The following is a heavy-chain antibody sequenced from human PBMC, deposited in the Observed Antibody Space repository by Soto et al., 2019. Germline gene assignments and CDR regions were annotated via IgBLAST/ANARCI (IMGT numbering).Heavy chain of an antibody. CDR1: GYTFTSYG. CDR3: ATTTGAYYDFWSGHPDAFDI. V-gene: IGHV1-18*01. D-gene: IGHD3-3*01. Sequence: GASVKVSCKASGYTFTSYGISWVRQAPGQGLEWMGWISAYNGNTNYAQKLQGRVTMTTDTSTSTAYMELRSLRSDDTAVYYCATTTGAYYDFWSGHPDAFDIWGQGTMVTVSS. J-gene: IGHJ3*02. CDR2: ISAYNGNT.